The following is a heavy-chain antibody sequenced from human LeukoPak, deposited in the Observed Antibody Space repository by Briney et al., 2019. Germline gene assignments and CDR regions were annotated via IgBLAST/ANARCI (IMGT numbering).Heavy chain of an antibody. CDR2: IYYSGST. D-gene: IGHD1-26*01. V-gene: IGHV4-39*02. CDR1: GGSISSSSYY. CDR3: AREVRGSYYLFDY. Sequence: SETLSLTCTVSGGSISSSSYYWGWIRQPPGKGLEWIGSIYYSGSTYYNPSLKSRVTISVDTSKNQFSLKLSSVTAADTAVYYCAREVRGSYYLFDYWGQGTLVTVSS. J-gene: IGHJ4*02.